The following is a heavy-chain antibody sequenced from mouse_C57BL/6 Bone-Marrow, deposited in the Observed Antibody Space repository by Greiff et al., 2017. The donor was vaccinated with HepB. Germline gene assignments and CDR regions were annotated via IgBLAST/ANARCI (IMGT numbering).Heavy chain of an antibody. D-gene: IGHD1-1*01. J-gene: IGHJ1*03. V-gene: IGHV14-4*01. Sequence: EVMLVESGAELVRPGASVKLSCTASGFNIKDDYMHWVKQRPEQGLEWIGWIDPENGDTEYASKFQGKATITADTSSNTAYLQLSSLTSEDTAVYYCTETTVGYWYFDVWGTGTTVTVSS. CDR2: IDPENGDT. CDR3: TETTVGYWYFDV. CDR1: GFNIKDDY.